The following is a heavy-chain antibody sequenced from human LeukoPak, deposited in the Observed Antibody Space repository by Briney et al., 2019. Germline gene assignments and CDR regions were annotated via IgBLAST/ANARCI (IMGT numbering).Heavy chain of an antibody. J-gene: IGHJ4*01. Sequence: TSETLSLTCTVSGGSISSSSDYWGWIRQPPGKGLEWIGSLYYSGSTFYNPSLKSRVTISVDTSKNQFSLNLTSVTAADTAVYYCARLLPGSSDFDYWGHGTLVTVSS. D-gene: IGHD6-6*01. V-gene: IGHV4-39*07. CDR3: ARLLPGSSDFDY. CDR2: LYYSGST. CDR1: GGSISSSSDY.